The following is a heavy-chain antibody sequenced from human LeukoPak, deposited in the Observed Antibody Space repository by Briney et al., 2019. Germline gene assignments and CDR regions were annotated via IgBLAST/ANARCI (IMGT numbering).Heavy chain of an antibody. D-gene: IGHD5-12*01. CDR3: ASPFSGYDSGWFDP. J-gene: IGHJ5*02. Sequence: GGSLRLSCAASGLTFKNYAMTWVRQAPGKGLEWVSTISGKGDSTYYADSVKGRFTISRDNSKNTLSLQMNSLRAEDTAVYYCASPFSGYDSGWFDPWGQGTLVTVSS. CDR1: GLTFKNYA. V-gene: IGHV3-23*01. CDR2: ISGKGDST.